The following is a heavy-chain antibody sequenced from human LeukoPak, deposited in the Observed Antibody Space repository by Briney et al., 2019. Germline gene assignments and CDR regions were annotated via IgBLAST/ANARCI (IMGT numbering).Heavy chain of an antibody. V-gene: IGHV3-48*03. CDR1: GFTFSSYE. CDR2: ISSSGSTI. CDR3: ARDGYYYYMDV. Sequence: GGSLRLSCAASGFTFSSYEMNWVRQAPGKGLEWVSYISSSGSTIYYADSVKGRFTISRDNAKNSLYLQMNSLRAEDTALYYCARDGYYYYMDVWGKGTTVTVSS. J-gene: IGHJ6*03.